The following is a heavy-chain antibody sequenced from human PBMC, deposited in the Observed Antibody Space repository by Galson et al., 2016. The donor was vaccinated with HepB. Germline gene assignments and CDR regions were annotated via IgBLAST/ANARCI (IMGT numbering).Heavy chain of an antibody. J-gene: IGHJ4*02. CDR1: GGSISSYY. Sequence: LSLTCTVSGGSISSYYWSWIRQPPGKGLEWIGYIYYSGSTNYNPSLKSRVTISVDTSKNQFSLKLSSVTAADTAVYYCARAHYGVLPLDYWGQGTLVTVSA. CDR3: ARAHYGVLPLDY. D-gene: IGHD4-17*01. CDR2: IYYSGST. V-gene: IGHV4-59*01.